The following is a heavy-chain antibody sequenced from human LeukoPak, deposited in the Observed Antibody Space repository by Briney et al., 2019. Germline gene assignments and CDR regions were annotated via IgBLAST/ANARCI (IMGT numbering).Heavy chain of an antibody. D-gene: IGHD7-27*01. CDR3: GRFTRSGDSVY. J-gene: IGHJ4*02. V-gene: IGHV3-7*04. CDR2: IKQDGSEK. Sequence: GGSLRLSCAASGFTFSNYAMSWVRQAPGKGLEWVANIKQDGSEKQYVDSVKGRFAISRDNAENSLYLQMNSLKAEDTAVYYCGRFTRSGDSVYWGQGTLVTVSS. CDR1: GFTFSNYA.